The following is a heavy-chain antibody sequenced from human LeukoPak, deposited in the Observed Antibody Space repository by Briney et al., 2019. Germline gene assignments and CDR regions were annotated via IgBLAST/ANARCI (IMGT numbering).Heavy chain of an antibody. J-gene: IGHJ4*02. CDR2: IKQDGSER. CDR1: GFTFSNYW. CDR3: AKDRTQVTTSPFDY. Sequence: GGSLRLSCAASGFTFSNYWMSWVRQAPGKGLEWVANIKQDGSERLYVDSVKGRFTISRDNAKNSLYLQMNSLRVEDTAVYYCAKDRTQVTTSPFDYWGQGTLVTVSS. V-gene: IGHV3-7*03. D-gene: IGHD4-11*01.